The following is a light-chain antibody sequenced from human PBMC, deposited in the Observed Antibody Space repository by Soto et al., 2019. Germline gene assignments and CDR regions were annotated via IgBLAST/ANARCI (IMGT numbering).Light chain of an antibody. CDR2: EVS. CDR1: SSDVGGYTY. J-gene: IGLJ1*01. Sequence: QSVLTQPASVSGSPGQSITISWTGTSSDVGGYTYVSWYQQHPGKAPKLMIYEVSNRPSGVSNRFSGSKSGNTASLTISGLQAEDEADYYCSSYTSSSTLYVFGTGTKVTVL. CDR3: SSYTSSSTLYV. V-gene: IGLV2-14*01.